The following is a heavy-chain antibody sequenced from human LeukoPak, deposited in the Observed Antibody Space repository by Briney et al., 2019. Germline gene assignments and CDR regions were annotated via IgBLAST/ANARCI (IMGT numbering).Heavy chain of an antibody. CDR1: GYTFTNYY. CDR3: ARVESWEHSGSSQDAFDI. V-gene: IGHV1-46*01. D-gene: IGHD1-26*01. Sequence: ASVKVSCKASGYTFTNYYMHWVRQAPGQGLEWMGIINPSGGSTSYAQKFQGRVTMTRDMSTSTVYMELSSLRSEDTAVYYCARVESWEHSGSSQDAFDIWSQGTMVTVSS. CDR2: INPSGGST. J-gene: IGHJ3*02.